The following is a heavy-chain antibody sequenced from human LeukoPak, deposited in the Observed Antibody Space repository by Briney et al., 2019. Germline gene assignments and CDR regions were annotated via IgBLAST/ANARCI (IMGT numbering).Heavy chain of an antibody. J-gene: IGHJ4*02. CDR2: ISGSGGST. CDR3: ATYGSGSYSWYYFDY. V-gene: IGHV3-23*01. D-gene: IGHD3-10*01. Sequence: PGGSLRLSCAASGFTLSSYAVSWVRQAPGKGLEWVSAISGSGGSTYYADSVKGRFTISRDNSKNTLYLQMNSLRAEDTAVYYCATYGSGSYSWYYFDYWGQGTLVTVSS. CDR1: GFTLSSYA.